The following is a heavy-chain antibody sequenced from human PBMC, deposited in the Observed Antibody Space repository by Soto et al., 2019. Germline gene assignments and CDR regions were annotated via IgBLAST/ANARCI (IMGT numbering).Heavy chain of an antibody. Sequence: QVQLVESGGGVVQPGRSLRLSCAASGFTFRSYGMHWVRQAPGKGLEWVAVISYDGSNKYYADSVKGRFTISRDNSKNTLYLQMNSLRAEDTAVYYCAKVEESRQVLRYFDWLSTTYYYGMDVWGQGTTVTVSS. J-gene: IGHJ6*02. CDR2: ISYDGSNK. CDR1: GFTFRSYG. CDR3: AKVEESRQVLRYFDWLSTTYYYGMDV. V-gene: IGHV3-30*18. D-gene: IGHD3-9*01.